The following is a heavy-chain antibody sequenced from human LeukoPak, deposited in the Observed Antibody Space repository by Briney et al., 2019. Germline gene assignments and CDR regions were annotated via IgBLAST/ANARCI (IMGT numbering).Heavy chain of an antibody. Sequence: GGSLRLSCAASGFTFSSYSMNWVRQAPGKGLEWVSYISSSGSTIYYADSVKGRFTISRDNAKNSLYLQMNSLRAEDTAVYYCAELGITMIGGVWGKGTTVTVSS. J-gene: IGHJ6*04. CDR2: ISSSGSTI. CDR1: GFTFSSYS. CDR3: AELGITMIGGV. V-gene: IGHV3-48*04. D-gene: IGHD3-10*02.